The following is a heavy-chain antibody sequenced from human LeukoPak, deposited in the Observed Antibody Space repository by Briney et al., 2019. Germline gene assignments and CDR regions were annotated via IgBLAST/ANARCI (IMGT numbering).Heavy chain of an antibody. CDR2: IYYSGST. CDR1: GGSISSYY. J-gene: IGHJ3*02. Sequence: SENLSLTCTVSGGSISSYYWGWIRPPPGKGLEGIGYIYYSGSTNYNPSLKSRVTISVDTSTNQFSLKLSSVTAAATAVYYCARPIKRGSPKGNIWGQGRMATVSP. D-gene: IGHD3-16*01. V-gene: IGHV4-59*12. CDR3: ARPIKRGSPKGNI.